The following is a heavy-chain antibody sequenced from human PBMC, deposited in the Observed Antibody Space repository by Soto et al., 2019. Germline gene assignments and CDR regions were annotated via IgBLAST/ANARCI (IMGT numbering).Heavy chain of an antibody. J-gene: IGHJ4*02. CDR1: GFTFSSYG. Sequence: PGGSLRLSCVASGFTFSSYGMHWVRQAPGKGLEWVAIISYDGSNTYYADSVKGRFTISRDNSKNSLYLQMNSLKTEDTAVYYCDKIEMFNGAWRPSAYWGQGALVTVSS. D-gene: IGHD3-10*02. V-gene: IGHV3-30*18. CDR2: ISYDGSNT. CDR3: DKIEMFNGAWRPSAY.